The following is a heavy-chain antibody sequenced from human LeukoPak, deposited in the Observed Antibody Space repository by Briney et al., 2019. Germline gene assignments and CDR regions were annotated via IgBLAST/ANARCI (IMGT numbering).Heavy chain of an antibody. Sequence: ASVKVSCKASGYIFTSYDINWVRQATGQGLEWMGWMNPNSGNTGYAQKFQGRVTITRNTSISTVYMELSRLRSEDTAVYYCAREDYYDGGSNDYWGQGTLVTVSS. CDR1: GYIFTSYD. CDR2: MNPNSGNT. J-gene: IGHJ4*02. D-gene: IGHD3-22*01. CDR3: AREDYYDGGSNDY. V-gene: IGHV1-8*03.